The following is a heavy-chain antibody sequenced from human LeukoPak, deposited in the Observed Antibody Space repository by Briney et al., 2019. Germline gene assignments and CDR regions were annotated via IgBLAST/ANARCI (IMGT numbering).Heavy chain of an antibody. CDR1: GGSFSGYY. Sequence: PSETLSLTCAVYGGSFSGYYWSWIRQPPGKGLEWIGEINHSGSTNYNPSLKSRVTISVDTSKNQFSLKLSSVTAADTAVYYCARLPLYYYDSSGPVRAFDIWGQGTMVTVSS. V-gene: IGHV4-34*01. CDR2: INHSGST. CDR3: ARLPLYYYDSSGPVRAFDI. J-gene: IGHJ3*02. D-gene: IGHD3-22*01.